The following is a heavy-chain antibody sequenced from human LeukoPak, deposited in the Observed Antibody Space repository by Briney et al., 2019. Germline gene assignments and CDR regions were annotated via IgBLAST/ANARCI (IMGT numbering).Heavy chain of an antibody. J-gene: IGHJ4*02. Sequence: SETLSLTCTVSGGSISSYYWTWIRQPPGKGLEWIGYVYYSGSTNYNPSLKSRVTISVDTSKNQFSLKLSSVSAADTAVYYCASQLDSSSWYYFDYWGQGTLVTVSS. V-gene: IGHV4-59*01. CDR1: GGSISSYY. D-gene: IGHD6-13*01. CDR2: VYYSGST. CDR3: ASQLDSSSWYYFDY.